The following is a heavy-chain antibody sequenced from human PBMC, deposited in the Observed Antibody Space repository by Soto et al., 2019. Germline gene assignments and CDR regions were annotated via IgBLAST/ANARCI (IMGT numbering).Heavy chain of an antibody. CDR3: EKERYSGNCCDDFEI. D-gene: IGHD2-15*01. CDR1: GYKFTSYG. Sequence: QAQLVQSGPEVKKPGASVSISCKASGYKFTSYGFIWVRQAPGHGLEWVGWISPYNGKTEYAQNFRGRVTLTTDTSTSTAYMALSSLRSDDTGVYYCEKERYSGNCCDDFEIWGQGTTVIVSS. J-gene: IGHJ3*02. V-gene: IGHV1-18*01. CDR2: ISPYNGKT.